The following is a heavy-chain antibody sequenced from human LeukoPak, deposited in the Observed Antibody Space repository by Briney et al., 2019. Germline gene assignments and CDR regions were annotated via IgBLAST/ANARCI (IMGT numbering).Heavy chain of an antibody. CDR2: MNGRGRST. CDR1: GFTFSNYA. D-gene: IGHD1-26*01. V-gene: IGHV3-23*01. J-gene: IGHJ6*03. CDR3: AREGGGFGGTYRDYYDYYMDV. Sequence: GGSLRLSCVASGFTFSNYAMSWVRQAPGKGLEWVCGMNGRGRSTYYADSVRGRFTISRDNSKNTLYLQMNSLRAEDTAVYYCAREGGGFGGTYRDYYDYYMDVWGKGTTVTVSS.